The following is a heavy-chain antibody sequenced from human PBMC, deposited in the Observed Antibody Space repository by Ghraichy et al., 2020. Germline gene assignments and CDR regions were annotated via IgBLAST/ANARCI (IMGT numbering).Heavy chain of an antibody. V-gene: IGHV3-30-3*01. J-gene: IGHJ4*02. Sequence: GGSLRLSCAASGFTFSSYAMHWVRQAPGKGLEWVAVISYDGSNKYYADSVKGRFTISRDNSKNTLYLQMNSLRAEDTAVYYCAREYDDYGDYESDYWGQGTLVTVSS. D-gene: IGHD4-17*01. CDR2: ISYDGSNK. CDR1: GFTFSSYA. CDR3: AREYDDYGDYESDY.